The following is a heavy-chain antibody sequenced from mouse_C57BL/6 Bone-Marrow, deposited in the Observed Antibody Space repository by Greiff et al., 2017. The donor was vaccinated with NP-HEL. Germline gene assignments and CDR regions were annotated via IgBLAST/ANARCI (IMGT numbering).Heavy chain of an antibody. D-gene: IGHD1-1*01. CDR2: ISDGGSYT. J-gene: IGHJ3*01. CDR1: GFTFSSYA. Sequence: EVKLVESGGGLVKPGGSLKLSCAASGFTFSSYAMSWVRQTPEKRLEWVATISDGGSYTYYPDNVKGRFTISRDNAKNNLYLQRSHLKSEDTAMYYCARDPSSSPWFAYWGQGTLVTVSA. V-gene: IGHV5-4*01. CDR3: ARDPSSSPWFAY.